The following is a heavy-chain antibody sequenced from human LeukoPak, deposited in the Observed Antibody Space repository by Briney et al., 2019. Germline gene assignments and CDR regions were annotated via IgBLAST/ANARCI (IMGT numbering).Heavy chain of an antibody. J-gene: IGHJ4*02. CDR1: GFTFSSYG. CDR3: AKGSYYDSSGYYHGLFDY. V-gene: IGHV3-9*01. CDR2: ISWNSGSI. D-gene: IGHD3-22*01. Sequence: PGRSLRLSCAASGFTFSSYGMHWVRQAPGKGLEWVSGISWNSGSIGYADSVKGRFTISRDNAKNSLYLQMNSLRAEDTALYYCAKGSYYDSSGYYHGLFDYWGQGTLVTVSS.